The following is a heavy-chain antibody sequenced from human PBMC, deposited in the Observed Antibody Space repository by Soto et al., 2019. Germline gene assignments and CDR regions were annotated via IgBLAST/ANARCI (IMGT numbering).Heavy chain of an antibody. CDR3: ARSPRRVDGKWYLDY. D-gene: IGHD2-15*01. CDR1: GDSFRVANW. J-gene: IGHJ4*02. Sequence: QVQLQESGPGLVKPSGTLSLTCGVSGDSFRVANWWTWVRQPPGKGLEWIGDILHTGSTDYSPSLRSRVTISIDTSKKEFSLNLTSVTATDTAVYYCARSPRRVDGKWYLDYWGQGVLVTVSS. V-gene: IGHV4-4*02. CDR2: ILHTGST.